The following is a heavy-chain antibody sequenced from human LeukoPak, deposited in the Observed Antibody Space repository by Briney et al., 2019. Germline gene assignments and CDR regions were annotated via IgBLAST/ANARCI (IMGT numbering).Heavy chain of an antibody. J-gene: IGHJ2*01. D-gene: IGHD3-9*01. CDR2: IYYSGIT. Sequence: PSETLSLTCTVSGGSISSSSYYWGWIRQPPGKGLEWIGSIYYSGITYYNPSLKSRVTISVDKSKNQFSLKLSSVTAADTAVYYCARVSSGGYFDCWGRGTLVTVSS. V-gene: IGHV4-39*07. CDR1: GGSISSSSYY. CDR3: ARVSSGGYFDC.